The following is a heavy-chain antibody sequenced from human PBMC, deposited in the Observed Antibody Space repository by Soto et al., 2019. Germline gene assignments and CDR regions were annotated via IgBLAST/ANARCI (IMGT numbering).Heavy chain of an antibody. CDR3: ARSIQEDIGVAVAKDIWFDP. V-gene: IGHV1-69*02. CDR1: GGTFRTYT. J-gene: IGHJ5*02. CDR2: IIPILDVA. D-gene: IGHD6-19*01. Sequence: QVQLVQSGAEVKRPGSSVKVSCQTSGGTFRTYTINWVRQAPGQGLEWMGRIIPILDVANYAQKFQGRVTLTASKSTSTAHKESGSLRAEDTAVCSGARSIQEDIGVAVAKDIWFDPWGQGTLVTVSS.